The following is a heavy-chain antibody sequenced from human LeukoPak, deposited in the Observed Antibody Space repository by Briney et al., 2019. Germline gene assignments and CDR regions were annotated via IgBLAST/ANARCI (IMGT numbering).Heavy chain of an antibody. V-gene: IGHV1-24*01. Sequence: ASVKVSCKVSGYTLTELSMHWVRQAPGKGLEWMGGFDPEDGETIYAQKFQGRVTMTEDTSTDTAYMELSSLRSEDTAVYYCAXXXLWLRQRPFDYWGQGTLVTVSS. CDR2: FDPEDGET. J-gene: IGHJ4*02. D-gene: IGHD5-18*01. CDR3: AXXXLWLRQRPFDY. CDR1: GYTLTELS.